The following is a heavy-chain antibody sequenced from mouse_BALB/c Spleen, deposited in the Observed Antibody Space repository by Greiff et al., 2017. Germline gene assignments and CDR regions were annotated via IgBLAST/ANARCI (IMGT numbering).Heavy chain of an antibody. J-gene: IGHJ4*01. D-gene: IGHD1-1*02. CDR3: ARRGWDYAMDY. CDR1: GYTFTSYY. CDR2: IYPGNVNT. Sequence: QVHVKQSGPELVKPGASVRISCKASGYTFTSYYIHWVKQRPGQGLEWIGWIYPGNVNTKYNEKFKGKATLTADKSSSTAYMQLSSLTSEDSAVYFCARRGWDYAMDYWGQGTSVTVSS. V-gene: IGHV1S56*01.